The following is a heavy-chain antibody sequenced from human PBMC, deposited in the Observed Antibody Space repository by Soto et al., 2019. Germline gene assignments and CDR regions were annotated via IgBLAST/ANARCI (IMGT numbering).Heavy chain of an antibody. V-gene: IGHV4-31*03. CDR1: GGSISSGGYY. Sequence: SETLSLTCTVSGGSISSGGYYWSWIRQHPGKGLEWIGYIYYSGSTYYNPSLKSRVTISVDTSKNQFSLKLSSVTAADTAVYYCARDTEQMVRGVPEGMDVWGRGTTVTVSS. CDR2: IYYSGST. CDR3: ARDTEQMVRGVPEGMDV. J-gene: IGHJ6*02. D-gene: IGHD3-10*01.